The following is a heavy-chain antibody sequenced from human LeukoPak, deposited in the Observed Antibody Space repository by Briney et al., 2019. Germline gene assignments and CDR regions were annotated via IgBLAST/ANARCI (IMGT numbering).Heavy chain of an antibody. CDR1: GYTFTGYY. V-gene: IGHV1-2*02. CDR2: INPNSGGT. CDR3: ARERSNYEPYYYYMDV. J-gene: IGHJ6*03. Sequence: ASVKVSCKASGYTFTGYYMHWVRQAPGQGLEWMGWINPNSGGTNYAQKFQGRVTMTRDTSISTAYMELSRLRSDDTAVYYCARERSNYEPYYYYMDVWGKGTTVTISS. D-gene: IGHD4-11*01.